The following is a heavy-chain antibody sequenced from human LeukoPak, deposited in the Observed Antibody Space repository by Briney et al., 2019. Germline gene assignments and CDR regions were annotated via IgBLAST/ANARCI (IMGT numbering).Heavy chain of an antibody. V-gene: IGHV5-51*01. Sequence: GESLKISCKGSGYSFTSYWIGWVRQMPGNGLEWMGIIYPGDSDTRYSPSFQGQVTISADKSISTAYLQWSSLKASDTAMYYCARLSSAVTTSSRYYYMDVWGKGTTVTISS. D-gene: IGHD4-17*01. CDR3: ARLSSAVTTSSRYYYMDV. CDR2: IYPGDSDT. CDR1: GYSFTSYW. J-gene: IGHJ6*03.